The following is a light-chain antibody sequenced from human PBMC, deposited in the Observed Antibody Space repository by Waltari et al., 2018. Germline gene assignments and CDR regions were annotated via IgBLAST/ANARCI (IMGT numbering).Light chain of an antibody. J-gene: IGKJ1*01. CDR3: QQSYNFPRT. Sequence: EIVLTQSPATLSLSPGESATLSCRASQSIDIYLAWYQQRPGQAPRLLISDASYRATGIPARFRGSGSGSDFTLTISSLQPEDFAIYYCQQSYNFPRTFGQGTKVEVK. CDR2: DAS. CDR1: QSIDIY. V-gene: IGKV3-11*01.